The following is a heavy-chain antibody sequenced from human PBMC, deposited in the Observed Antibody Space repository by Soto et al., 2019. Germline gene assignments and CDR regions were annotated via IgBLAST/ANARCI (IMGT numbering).Heavy chain of an antibody. CDR3: ARSQAGYSYRRPYYYYGMDV. J-gene: IGHJ6*02. D-gene: IGHD5-18*01. Sequence: SQTLSLTWTVSGNSISSRGYYRNWFRQPPGKGLEWIGEINHNTNTIYNPSLTSRVTISVDTSKNHFSLKLTSVTAADTAVYYCARSQAGYSYRRPYYYYGMDVWGQGTTVTVSS. V-gene: IGHV4-39*02. CDR2: INHNTNT. CDR1: GNSISSRGYY.